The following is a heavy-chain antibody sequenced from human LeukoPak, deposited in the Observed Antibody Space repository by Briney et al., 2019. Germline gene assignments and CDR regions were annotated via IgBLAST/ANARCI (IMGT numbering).Heavy chain of an antibody. CDR1: RYTLSRHV. Sequence: EASVNVSCKTSRYTLSRHVITWVRQAPGQGLECMGWVRGYNGNTNYAQNLQGRVTMTTDTSTNTAYIELTSLRSDHTAGYYFSKDIHPGLDSGASCCFDSWGPGTPVTVSS. D-gene: IGHD3-22*01. CDR3: SKDIHPGLDSGASCCFDS. V-gene: IGHV1-18*01. CDR2: VRGYNGNT. J-gene: IGHJ4*02.